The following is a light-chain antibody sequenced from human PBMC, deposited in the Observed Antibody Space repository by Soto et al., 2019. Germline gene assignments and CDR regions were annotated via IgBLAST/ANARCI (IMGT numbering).Light chain of an antibody. J-gene: IGLJ1*01. CDR1: SSDIGSYDF. Sequence: QSALTQPASVSGSPGQSIAISCTGTSSDIGSYDFVSWYQQHPDKAPKLIIYEVTKRPSGVSTRFSGSKSGNTASLTISGLQAEDEGDYYCGSHTSGSTRVLGTGTKLTVL. CDR3: GSHTSGSTRV. CDR2: EVT. V-gene: IGLV2-14*01.